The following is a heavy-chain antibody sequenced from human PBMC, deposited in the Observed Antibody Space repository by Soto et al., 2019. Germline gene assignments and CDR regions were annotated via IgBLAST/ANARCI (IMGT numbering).Heavy chain of an antibody. CDR3: ARAVDIVVVPAADSYYYGMDV. V-gene: IGHV1-69*13. D-gene: IGHD2-2*03. Sequence: SVKVSCKASGGTFSSYAISWVRQAPGQGLEWMGGIIPIFGTANYAQKFQGRVTITADESTSTAYMELSSLRSEDTAVYYCARAVDIVVVPAADSYYYGMDVWGQGTTVTVSS. CDR1: GGTFSSYA. J-gene: IGHJ6*02. CDR2: IIPIFGTA.